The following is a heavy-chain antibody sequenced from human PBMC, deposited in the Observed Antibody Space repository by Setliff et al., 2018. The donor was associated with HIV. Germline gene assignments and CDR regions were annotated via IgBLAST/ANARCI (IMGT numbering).Heavy chain of an antibody. CDR2: IDSNNGNG. Sequence: ASVKVSCKASGYSLSTYAISWVRQAPGQGLEWMGWIDSNNGNGNFAQKFRGRVTMTTDISTNTAYMEVRSLSFDDTAVYYCVRLTADRTNYYYYMDVWGKGTTVTAP. J-gene: IGHJ6*03. D-gene: IGHD2-8*01. CDR3: VRLTADRTNYYYYMDV. V-gene: IGHV1-18*01. CDR1: GYSLSTYA.